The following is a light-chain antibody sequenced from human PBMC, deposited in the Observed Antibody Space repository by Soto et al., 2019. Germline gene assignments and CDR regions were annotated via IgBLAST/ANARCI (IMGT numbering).Light chain of an antibody. J-gene: IGKJ1*01. CDR2: GAS. Sequence: EILMTQSPDTLSVSPGESATLSCRASQSVSSYLAWYQQKPGQAPRLLIYGASTRATGIPARFSGSGSGTEFTLTISSLEPEDFAAYYCQQRSRWPQMFGHGTKVDIK. CDR1: QSVSSY. CDR3: QQRSRWPQM. V-gene: IGKV3-11*01.